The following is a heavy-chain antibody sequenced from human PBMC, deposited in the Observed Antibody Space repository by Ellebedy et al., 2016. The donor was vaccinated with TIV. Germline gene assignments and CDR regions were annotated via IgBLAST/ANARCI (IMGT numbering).Heavy chain of an antibody. J-gene: IGHJ3*02. CDR1: GFSLSTSGMC. Sequence: SGPTLVXPTQTLTLTCTFSGFSLSTSGMCVSWIRQPPGKALEWLALIDWDDDKYYSISLKTRLTISKDTSKNQVVLTMTNMDPVDTATYYCARIPHYYDSSGPSPHHAFDIWGQGTMVTVSS. D-gene: IGHD3-22*01. V-gene: IGHV2-70*01. CDR3: ARIPHYYDSSGPSPHHAFDI. CDR2: IDWDDDK.